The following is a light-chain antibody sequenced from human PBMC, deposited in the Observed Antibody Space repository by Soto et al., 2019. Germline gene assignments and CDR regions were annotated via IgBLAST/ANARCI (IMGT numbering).Light chain of an antibody. Sequence: QSVLTQPPSASGTPGQRVTTSCSGSSSNIGSNTVNWYQQLPGTAPKLLIYDDNKRPSGIPDRFSGSKSGTSATLGITGFQTGDEADYYCGSWDSSLSAYVFGTGTKVTVL. CDR1: SSNIGSNT. V-gene: IGLV1-51*01. CDR3: GSWDSSLSAYV. J-gene: IGLJ1*01. CDR2: DDN.